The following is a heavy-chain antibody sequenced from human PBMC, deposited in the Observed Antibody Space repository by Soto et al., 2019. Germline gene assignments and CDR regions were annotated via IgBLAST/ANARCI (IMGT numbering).Heavy chain of an antibody. CDR1: GFTFSSYW. J-gene: IGHJ4*02. CDR3: ANQFDY. D-gene: IGHD2-2*01. Sequence: EVQLVESGGGFVQPGGSLRLSCAASGFTFSSYWMHWVRQAPGKGLVWVSRINKDASTIGYADPVKGRFTISRDNAKNTLYLPMASLRAEDTAVYYCANQFDYWGQGTLVTVSS. CDR2: INKDASTI. V-gene: IGHV3-74*01.